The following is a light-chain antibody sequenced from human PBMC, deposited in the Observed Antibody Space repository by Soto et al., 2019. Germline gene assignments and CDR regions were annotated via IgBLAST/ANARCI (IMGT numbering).Light chain of an antibody. V-gene: IGKV1-5*01. CDR3: QQYNNYLT. CDR1: QSIGSW. CDR2: DAS. J-gene: IGKJ5*01. Sequence: DIPMTQSPSTLSASVGDRVTITCRASQSIGSWLAWYQQKPGKAPNLLIYDASTLESGVPSRFSGSGSGTEFTLTISSLQPDDFATYYCQQYNNYLTFGQGTRLEIK.